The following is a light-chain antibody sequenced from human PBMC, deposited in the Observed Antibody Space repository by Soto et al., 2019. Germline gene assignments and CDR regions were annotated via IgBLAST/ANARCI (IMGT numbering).Light chain of an antibody. CDR1: QGISNY. Sequence: DIQKTQSPSSLSASVGDRVTITCRASQGISNYLAWYQQKPGKVPKLLIYAASTLQSGVPSRFSGSGSGTDFTLTISSLQPEDVATYYCQKYKSAPFFTFGPGTKVDI. V-gene: IGKV1-27*01. CDR3: QKYKSAPFFT. CDR2: AAS. J-gene: IGKJ3*01.